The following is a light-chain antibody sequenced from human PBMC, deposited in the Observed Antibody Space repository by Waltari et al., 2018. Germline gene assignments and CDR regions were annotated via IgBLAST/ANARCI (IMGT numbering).Light chain of an antibody. V-gene: IGKV4-1*01. Sequence: DIVMTQSPDSLTVSLGARANINRKFSQSVLYSSDNKNYLTWYQQKPGQPPKLLIYWASTRESGVPDRFSGSGSGTDFTLTISSLQAEDVAVYYCQQYYTTPRTFGQGTKVEIK. J-gene: IGKJ1*01. CDR1: QSVLYSSDNKNY. CDR3: QQYYTTPRT. CDR2: WAS.